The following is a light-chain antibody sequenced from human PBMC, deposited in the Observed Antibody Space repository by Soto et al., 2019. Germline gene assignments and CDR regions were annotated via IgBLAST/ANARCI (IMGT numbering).Light chain of an antibody. V-gene: IGLV1-44*01. CDR1: ISNIGNNP. CDR3: ASWDDSLHAYV. J-gene: IGLJ1*01. CDR2: TNS. Sequence: QRVSVSCSGSISNIGNNPVNWYQRLPGRAPKLLIFTNSQRPSGVPDRVSGSKSGTSGSLAISGLQSEDEADYYCASWDDSLHAYVFGTGTKVTVL.